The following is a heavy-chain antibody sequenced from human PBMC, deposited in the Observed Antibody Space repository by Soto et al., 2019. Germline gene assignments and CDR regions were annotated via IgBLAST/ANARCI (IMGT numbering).Heavy chain of an antibody. CDR2: IYWDDDK. D-gene: IGHD4-17*01. J-gene: IGHJ4*02. V-gene: IGHV2-5*02. CDR3: AHTSDTVTPDY. CDR1: GFSLSTTGVG. Sequence: QITLKESGPTLVKPTQTLTLTCTFSGFSLSTTGVGVGWIRQPPGKALERLALIYWDDDKRYSPSLKSRLTITKDTSKNQVVLTMTNMDPVDTATYYCAHTSDTVTPDYWGQGTLVTVSS.